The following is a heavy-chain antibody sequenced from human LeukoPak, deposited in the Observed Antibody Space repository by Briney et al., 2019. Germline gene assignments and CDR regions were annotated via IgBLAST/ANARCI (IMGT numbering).Heavy chain of an antibody. D-gene: IGHD1-26*01. Sequence: GGSLRLSCAASRFTFSNYAMSWVRKAPGKGLEWVSTISGGGGSTYYADSVKGRFTISRDNSKNTLYLQVNSLRAEDTAVYYCAKGGKWDVTPFDYWGQGTLVTVSS. CDR3: AKGGKWDVTPFDY. J-gene: IGHJ4*02. CDR1: RFTFSNYA. CDR2: ISGGGGST. V-gene: IGHV3-23*01.